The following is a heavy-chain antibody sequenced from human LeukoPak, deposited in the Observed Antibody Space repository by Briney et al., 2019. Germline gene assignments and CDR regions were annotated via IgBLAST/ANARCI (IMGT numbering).Heavy chain of an antibody. CDR3: ATDRSIVGAYDAFDI. V-gene: IGHV1-69*06. Sequence: SVKVSCKASGGTFSSYAISWVRQAPGQGLEWMGGIIPIFGTANYAQKFQGRVTMTEDTSTDTAYMELSSLRSEDTAVYYCATDRSIVGAYDAFDIWGQGTMVTVSS. CDR1: GGTFSSYA. J-gene: IGHJ3*02. D-gene: IGHD1-26*01. CDR2: IIPIFGTA.